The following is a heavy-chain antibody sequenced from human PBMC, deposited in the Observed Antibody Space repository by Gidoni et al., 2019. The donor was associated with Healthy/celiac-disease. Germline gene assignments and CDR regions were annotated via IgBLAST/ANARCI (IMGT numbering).Heavy chain of an antibody. V-gene: IGHV2-26*01. J-gene: IGHJ6*02. D-gene: IGHD6-6*01. CDR3: ARISSRAAARLGDYYYYGMDV. CDR2: IFSNDEK. CDR1: GFSLSNARMG. Sequence: QVTLKESGPVLVKPTETLTLTCTVSGFSLSNARMGVSWIRQPPGKALEWLAHIFSNDEKSYSTSLKSRLTISKDTSKSQVVLTMTNMDPVDTATYYCARISSRAAARLGDYYYYGMDVWGQGTTVTVSS.